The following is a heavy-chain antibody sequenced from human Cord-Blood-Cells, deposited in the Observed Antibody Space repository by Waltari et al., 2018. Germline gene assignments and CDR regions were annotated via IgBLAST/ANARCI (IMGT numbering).Heavy chain of an antibody. V-gene: IGHV1-2*02. J-gene: IGHJ3*02. D-gene: IGHD6-13*01. Sequence: QVQLVQSGAEVKKHGASVKASCKASGSTFTGYFIHWVRQPPGQGLEWMGWINPNSGGTNYAQKLKGRVTMTRDTSISTAYMELSRLRSDDTAVYYCARSWQQLVPDAFDIWGQGTMVTVSS. CDR2: INPNSGGT. CDR3: ARSWQQLVPDAFDI. CDR1: GSTFTGYF.